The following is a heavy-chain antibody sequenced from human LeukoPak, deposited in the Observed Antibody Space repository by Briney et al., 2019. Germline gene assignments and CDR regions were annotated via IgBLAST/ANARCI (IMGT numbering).Heavy chain of an antibody. CDR3: AKETGIAVAGLSTY. D-gene: IGHD6-19*01. CDR2: ISYDGSNK. J-gene: IGHJ4*02. CDR1: GFTFSSYG. Sequence: GGSLRLSWAASGFTFSSYGMHWVRQAPGKGLEWVAVISYDGSNKYYADSVKGRFTISRDNSKNTLYLQMNSLRAEDTAVYYCAKETGIAVAGLSTYWGQGTLVTVSS. V-gene: IGHV3-30*18.